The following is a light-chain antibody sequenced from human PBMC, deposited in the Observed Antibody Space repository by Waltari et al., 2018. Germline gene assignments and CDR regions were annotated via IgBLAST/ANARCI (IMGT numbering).Light chain of an antibody. J-gene: IGKJ2*01. Sequence: DMEMTQSPSSPSASVGDRVTITGRASQSMSSYLNWYQQKPGKAPKLLIYAASSLQSGVPSRFSGSGSGTDFTLAISSLQPEDFATYYCQQSYSTLYTFGQGTKLEIK. CDR1: QSMSSY. CDR2: AAS. V-gene: IGKV1-39*01. CDR3: QQSYSTLYT.